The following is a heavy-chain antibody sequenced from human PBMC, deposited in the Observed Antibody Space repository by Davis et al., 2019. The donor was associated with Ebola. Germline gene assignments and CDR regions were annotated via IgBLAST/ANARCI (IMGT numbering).Heavy chain of an antibody. Sequence: GGSLRLSCAASGFTFSSYSMNWVRQAPGKGLEWVSSISSSSSYIYYADSVKGRFTISRDNATNSLYLQMNSLRAEDTAVYYCARDLGPYYYGMDVWGQGTTVTVSS. D-gene: IGHD3/OR15-3a*01. CDR1: GFTFSSYS. J-gene: IGHJ6*02. CDR2: ISSSSSYI. CDR3: ARDLGPYYYGMDV. V-gene: IGHV3-21*04.